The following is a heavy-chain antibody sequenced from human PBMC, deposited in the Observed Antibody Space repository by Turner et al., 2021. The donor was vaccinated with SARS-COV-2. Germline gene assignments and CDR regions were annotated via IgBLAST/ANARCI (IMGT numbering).Heavy chain of an antibody. J-gene: IGHJ3*02. CDR1: GGPIRSYF. D-gene: IGHD5-12*01. V-gene: IGHV4-59*08. CDR3: EGHQWLRGAFDI. Sequence: QVQLQESGPGLVKPSETLSLTCTVPGGPIRSYFWSWVRQPPGKGLEWIGYIYYNRRTNYKPALKSRVTISVDTSKNQVALKLSSVTAGDTAVYFCEGHQWLRGAFDIWGQGTMVTVSS. CDR2: IYYNRRT.